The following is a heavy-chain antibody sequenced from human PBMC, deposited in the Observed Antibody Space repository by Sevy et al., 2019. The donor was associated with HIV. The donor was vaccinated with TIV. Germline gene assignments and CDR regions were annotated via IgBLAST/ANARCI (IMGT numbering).Heavy chain of an antibody. CDR3: ARVWNSDYYDSSGPNGFDT. CDR2: INPNSGGT. CDR1: GYTFTGYS. D-gene: IGHD3-22*01. V-gene: IGHV1-2*02. J-gene: IGHJ5*02. Sequence: ASVKVSCKASGYTFTGYSMHWVRQAPGQGLEWMGWINPNSGGTNYAQKFQGRVTMTRDTSINTAYMDMRNLRVDDTAVYFCARVWNSDYYDSSGPNGFDTWGQGTLVTVSS.